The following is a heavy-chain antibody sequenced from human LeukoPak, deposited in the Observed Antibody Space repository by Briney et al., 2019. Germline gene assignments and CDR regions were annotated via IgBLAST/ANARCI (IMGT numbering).Heavy chain of an antibody. D-gene: IGHD3-10*01. V-gene: IGHV1-69*13. CDR3: ARDLTMVRGARYRPYNWFDP. Sequence: SVKVSCKASRATFSNYAISWVRQAPGQGLEWMGGIISIFGTTNYAQKFQGRVTISADESTSTAYMELSSLRSEDTAVYYCARDLTMVRGARYRPYNWFDPWGQGTLVTVSP. CDR1: RATFSNYA. J-gene: IGHJ5*02. CDR2: IISIFGTT.